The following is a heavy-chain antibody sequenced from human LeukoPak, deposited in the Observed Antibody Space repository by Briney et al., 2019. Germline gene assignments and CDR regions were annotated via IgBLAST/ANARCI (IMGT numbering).Heavy chain of an antibody. D-gene: IGHD6-6*01. CDR2: IRYDGSKE. J-gene: IGHJ4*02. CDR1: GFIFSNYG. Sequence: GGSLRLSCAASGFIFSNYGMHWVRQAPGKGLEWLTFIRYDGSKEFYADSVKGRFTISRDNSKNTLYLQMNSLRSEDTAVYYCARVARIAARPSGLGYWGQGTLVTVSS. CDR3: ARVARIAARPSGLGY. V-gene: IGHV3-30*02.